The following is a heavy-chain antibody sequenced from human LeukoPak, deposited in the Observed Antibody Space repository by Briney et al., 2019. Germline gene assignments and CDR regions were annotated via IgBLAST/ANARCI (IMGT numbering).Heavy chain of an antibody. Sequence: ASVKVSCKAAGYTFGNYGIKWVRQAPGQGLDWVGWISGFNGNTNYAQNFHDRVTMTTDTSTTTAYMELRNLRSDDTAVYYCARVEYCNVGNCYFRPGAYWGQGTLVTVSS. CDR2: ISGFNGNT. CDR3: ARVEYCNVGNCYFRPGAY. CDR1: GYTFGNYG. J-gene: IGHJ4*02. D-gene: IGHD2-15*01. V-gene: IGHV1-18*01.